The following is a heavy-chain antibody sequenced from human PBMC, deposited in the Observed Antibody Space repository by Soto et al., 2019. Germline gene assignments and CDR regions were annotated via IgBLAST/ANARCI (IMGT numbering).Heavy chain of an antibody. Sequence: QVQLVQSGAEVKKPGASVKVSCKTSGYTFTTYGITWVRQAPGQGLEWMGWISGYNGDTNDAQNLQGRVTMTTDTSTSTAYMELRSLRSDDTAVYYCARGASALAGTRDFLHWGQGTLVTVSS. J-gene: IGHJ1*01. D-gene: IGHD6-19*01. CDR1: GYTFTTYG. CDR2: ISGYNGDT. CDR3: ARGASALAGTRDFLH. V-gene: IGHV1-18*01.